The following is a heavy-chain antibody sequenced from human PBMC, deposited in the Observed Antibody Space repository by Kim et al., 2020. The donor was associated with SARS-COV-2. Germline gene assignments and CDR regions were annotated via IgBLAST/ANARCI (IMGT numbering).Heavy chain of an antibody. V-gene: IGHV4-34*01. CDR2: INHSGST. D-gene: IGHD3-3*01. Sequence: SETLSLTCAVYGGSFSGYYWSWIRQPPGKGLEWIGEINHSGSTNYNPSLKSRVTISVDTSKNQFSLKLSSVTAADTAVYYCVISKRSGPDYWGQGTLVTVSS. CDR1: GGSFSGYY. J-gene: IGHJ4*02. CDR3: VISKRSGPDY.